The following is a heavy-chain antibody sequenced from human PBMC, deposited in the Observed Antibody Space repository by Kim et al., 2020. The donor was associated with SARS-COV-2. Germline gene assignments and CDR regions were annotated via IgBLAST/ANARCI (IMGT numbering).Heavy chain of an antibody. CDR1: GFTFSSYA. CDR3: VKGGIYDLAAAGNYYYYGMDA. Sequence: GGSLRLSCSAYGFTFSSYAMHWVRQAPGKGLEYVSAISSNGGSTYYADSVKGRFTISRDNSKNTLYLQMSSLRAEDTAVYYCVKGGIYDLAAAGNYYYYGMDAWGEGYTVTVSS. V-gene: IGHV3-64D*06. J-gene: IGHJ6*02. CDR2: ISSNGGST. D-gene: IGHD6-13*01.